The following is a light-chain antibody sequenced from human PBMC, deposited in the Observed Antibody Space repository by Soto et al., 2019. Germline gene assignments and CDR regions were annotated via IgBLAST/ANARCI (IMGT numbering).Light chain of an antibody. J-gene: IGLJ3*02. Sequence: QAVLTQSPSASASLGASVKLTCVLNSGHSSNAIARHQQQPGKGPRYLMKLNNDASHSKGDGIPDRFSGSSSGAERNFTISSLQSEDEADYYCQTWGTGPWVFGGGTKLTVL. CDR3: QTWGTGPWV. CDR2: LNNDASH. CDR1: SGHSSNA. V-gene: IGLV4-69*01.